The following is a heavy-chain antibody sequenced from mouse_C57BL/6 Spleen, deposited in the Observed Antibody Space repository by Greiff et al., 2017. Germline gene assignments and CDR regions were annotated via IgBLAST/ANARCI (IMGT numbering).Heavy chain of an antibody. V-gene: IGHV1-69*01. Sequence: VQLQQPGAELVMPGASVKLSCKASGYTFTSYWMHWVKQRPGQGLEWIGEIDPSDSYTNYNQKFKGKSTLTVDKSSSTAYMQLSSLTSEDSAVYYCAREGVNYYGSSSWFAYWGQGTLVTVSA. CDR1: GYTFTSYW. J-gene: IGHJ3*01. CDR3: AREGVNYYGSSSWFAY. CDR2: IDPSDSYT. D-gene: IGHD1-1*01.